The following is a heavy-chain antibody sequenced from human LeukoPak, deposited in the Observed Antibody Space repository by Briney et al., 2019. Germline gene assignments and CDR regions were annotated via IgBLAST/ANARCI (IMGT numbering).Heavy chain of an antibody. D-gene: IGHD3-10*01. V-gene: IGHV1-18*01. CDR2: ISAYNGNT. CDR1: GYTFTSYG. J-gene: IGHJ4*02. CDR3: AIRAVKNGSGSYHY. Sequence: ASVKVSCKASGYTFTSYGISWVRHAPGQGLEWMGWISAYNGNTNYAQKLQGRVTMTTDTSTSTAYMELRSLRSDDTAVYYCAIRAVKNGSGSYHYWGQGTLVTVSS.